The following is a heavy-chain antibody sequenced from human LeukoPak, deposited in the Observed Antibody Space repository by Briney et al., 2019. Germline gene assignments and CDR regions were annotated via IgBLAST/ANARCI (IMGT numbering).Heavy chain of an antibody. J-gene: IGHJ4*02. CDR2: IDPSDSYT. CDR1: GYSFTTYW. V-gene: IGHV5-10-1*01. CDR3: ARLNYYGSGSYSHDY. D-gene: IGHD3-10*01. Sequence: EYLKISCKGSGYSFTTYWISWVRQMPGKGLEWMGRIDPSDSYTKYSPSFQGLVTLSADKSISTAYLQWSSLVDSDTAMYYCARLNYYGSGSYSHDYWGQGTLVTVSS.